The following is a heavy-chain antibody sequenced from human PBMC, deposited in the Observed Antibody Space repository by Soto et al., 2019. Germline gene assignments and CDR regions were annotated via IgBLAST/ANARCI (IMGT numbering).Heavy chain of an antibody. CDR1: GFTFSSYS. D-gene: IGHD6-19*01. CDR2: ISSSSSTI. J-gene: IGHJ4*02. Sequence: EVQLVESGGGLVQPGGSLRLSCAASGFTFSSYSMNWVRQAPGKGLEWVSYISSSSSTIYYADSVKGRFTISRDNAKNSLYLQMNSLRDEDTAVYYCARAFGTPVYSSGWSFDYWGQGTLVTVSS. CDR3: ARAFGTPVYSSGWSFDY. V-gene: IGHV3-48*02.